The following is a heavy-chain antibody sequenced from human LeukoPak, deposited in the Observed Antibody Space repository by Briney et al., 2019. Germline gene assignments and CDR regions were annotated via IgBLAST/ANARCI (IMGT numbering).Heavy chain of an antibody. CDR1: GGSINGFY. J-gene: IGHJ5*02. V-gene: IGHV4-59*08. D-gene: IGHD6-13*01. CDR3: AGLQFAAAEEFDP. CDR2: IYYSGST. Sequence: PSETLSLTCTVSGGSINGFYWSWIRQPPGKGLEWIGYIYYSGSTNYNPSLRSRVTISVDRSKNQFSLKMNSVTAADTAMYYCAGLQFAAAEEFDPWGQGTLVTVSS.